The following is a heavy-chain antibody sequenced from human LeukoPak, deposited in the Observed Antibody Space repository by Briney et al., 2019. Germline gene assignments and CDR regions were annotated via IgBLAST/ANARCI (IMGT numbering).Heavy chain of an antibody. CDR1: GFTFSSYA. V-gene: IGHV3-30-3*01. CDR3: AKDYPGNPIDY. J-gene: IGHJ4*02. Sequence: GGSLRLSCAASGFTFSSYAMHWVRQAPGKGLEWVAVISYDGSNKYYADSVKGRFTIARDNFKNTLYLYINSLRADDTAVYYCAKDYPGNPIDYWGQGTLVTVSS. CDR2: ISYDGSNK.